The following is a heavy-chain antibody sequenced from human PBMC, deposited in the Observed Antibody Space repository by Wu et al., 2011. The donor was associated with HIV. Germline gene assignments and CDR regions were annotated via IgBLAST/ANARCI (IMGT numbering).Heavy chain of an antibody. CDR2: ISADNGDT. D-gene: IGHD3-10*01. V-gene: IGHV1-18*01. Sequence: QVQLEQSGAEVKKPGASVQVSCKTSGYTFTSYGISWVRQAPGQGLEWMGWISADNGDTNYAQKLQGRVTMTTDTSTSTAYMELRSLRFDDTAVYYCARDRHPMVGPWYYYYYMDVWGKGTTVTVSS. CDR1: GYTFTSYG. CDR3: ARDRHPMVGPWYYYYYMDV. J-gene: IGHJ6*03.